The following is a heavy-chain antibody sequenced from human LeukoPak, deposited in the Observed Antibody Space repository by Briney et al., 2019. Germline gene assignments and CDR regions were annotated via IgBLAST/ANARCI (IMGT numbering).Heavy chain of an antibody. V-gene: IGHV3-48*01. D-gene: IGHD3-22*01. CDR2: ISSSGSTI. J-gene: IGHJ4*02. Sequence: GSLRLSCAASGFTFSSYNMNWVRQAPGKGLEWVSYISSSGSTIYYADSVKGRSTISRDNSKNTVHLQMNSLRAEDTAMYYCARRAGDYSHPYDYWGQGTLVTVSS. CDR3: ARRAGDYSHPYDY. CDR1: GFTFSSYN.